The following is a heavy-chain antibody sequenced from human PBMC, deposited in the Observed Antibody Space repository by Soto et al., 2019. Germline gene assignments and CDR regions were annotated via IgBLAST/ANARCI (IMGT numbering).Heavy chain of an antibody. Sequence: SETLSLTCTVSGGSVSSGSYYWSWIRQPPGKGLEWIGYIYYSGSTNYNPSLKSRVTISVVTSKNQFSLKLSSVTAADTAVYYCARGDFWSGYYDYYYYYGMDVWGQGTTVTVSS. CDR3: ARGDFWSGYYDYYYYYGMDV. CDR1: GGSVSSGSYY. D-gene: IGHD3-3*01. CDR2: IYYSGST. J-gene: IGHJ6*02. V-gene: IGHV4-61*01.